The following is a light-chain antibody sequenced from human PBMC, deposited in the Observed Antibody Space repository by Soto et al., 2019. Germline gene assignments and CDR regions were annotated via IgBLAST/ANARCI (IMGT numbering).Light chain of an antibody. J-gene: IGKJ4*01. CDR3: MQALQTPVT. CDR1: QSLLHSNGYYC. CDR2: LGS. V-gene: IGKV2-28*01. Sequence: DIVMTQSPLSLPVTPGEPASISCRSSQSLLHSNGYYCLDWYLQKPGQSPQLLIYLGSNRASGVHDRFSGSGSGTDFTLKISRVEAEDVGVYYCMQALQTPVTFGGGTKVEIK.